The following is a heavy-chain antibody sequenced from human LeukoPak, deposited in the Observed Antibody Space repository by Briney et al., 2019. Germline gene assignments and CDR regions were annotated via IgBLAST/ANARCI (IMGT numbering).Heavy chain of an antibody. D-gene: IGHD2-2*01. CDR3: ARDRDCSRTSCFNAFDV. Sequence: PGRSLRLSCAASGFTFSTYEMHWVRQAPGKGLEWVAVISHDGNDQYYADSVKGRFTISRDNSKNALYLQMNSLRPEDTAVYYCARDRDCSRTSCFNAFDVWGQGTMAIVSS. CDR1: GFTFSTYE. V-gene: IGHV3-30*04. CDR2: ISHDGNDQ. J-gene: IGHJ3*01.